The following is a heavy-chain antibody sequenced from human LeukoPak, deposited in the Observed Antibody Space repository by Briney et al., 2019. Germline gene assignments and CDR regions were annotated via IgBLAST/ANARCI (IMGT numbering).Heavy chain of an antibody. CDR2: IYYSGST. D-gene: IGHD6-19*01. CDR3: ARVESSGWYYYGMDV. V-gene: IGHV4-59*01. CDR1: DASISSYY. Sequence: PSETLSLTCTASDASISSYYWSWIRQPPGKGLDWFGHIYYSGSTNYNPSLKSRVTISVDTSKNQFSLKLSSVTAADTGVYYCARVESSGWYYYGMDVWGQGTTVTVSS. J-gene: IGHJ6*02.